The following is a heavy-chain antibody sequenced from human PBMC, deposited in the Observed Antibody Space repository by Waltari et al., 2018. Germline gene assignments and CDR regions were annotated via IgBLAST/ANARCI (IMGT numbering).Heavy chain of an antibody. CDR1: GFTFSSFG. CDR3: AKVGVGGSTRGGIDN. Sequence: EVQLVESGGGFIQTGGSLRLPCAASGFTFSSFGMTWVRQAPGKGLEWVSSMTGDGVHKHYADSMMGRIAVSRDNSKNTLYLQMSSLRAEDTAVYYCAKVGVGGSTRGGIDNWGQGTLVTVSS. CDR2: MTGDGVHK. J-gene: IGHJ4*02. V-gene: IGHV3-23*04. D-gene: IGHD1-26*01.